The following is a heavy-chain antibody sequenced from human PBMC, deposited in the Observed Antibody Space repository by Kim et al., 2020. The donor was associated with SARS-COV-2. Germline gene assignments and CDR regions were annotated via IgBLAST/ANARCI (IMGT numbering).Heavy chain of an antibody. D-gene: IGHD5-18*01. CDR1: GYTFTSYG. J-gene: IGHJ6*02. CDR2: ISAYNGNT. Sequence: ASVKVSCKASGYTFTSYGISWVRQAPGQGLEWMGWISAYNGNTNYAQKLQGRVTMTTDTSTSTAYMELRSLRSDDTAVYYCARESRGGYGAFYYYYGMDVWGQGTTVTVSS. V-gene: IGHV1-18*01. CDR3: ARESRGGYGAFYYYYGMDV.